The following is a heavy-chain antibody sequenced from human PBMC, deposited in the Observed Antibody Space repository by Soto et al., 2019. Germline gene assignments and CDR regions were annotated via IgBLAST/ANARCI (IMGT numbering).Heavy chain of an antibody. V-gene: IGHV3-30*18. Sequence: AGALRLYCVGSRVTFRNFGMHWGRQSPGKGLEWVAGISYDGRSESYVDSVRGRFTLSRDNSKNTLSLQMISLRPEDTGVYYCAKDLDVVMVLSATRGLDVWGQGTT. D-gene: IGHD2-15*01. J-gene: IGHJ6*02. CDR2: ISYDGRSE. CDR1: RVTFRNFG. CDR3: AKDLDVVMVLSATRGLDV.